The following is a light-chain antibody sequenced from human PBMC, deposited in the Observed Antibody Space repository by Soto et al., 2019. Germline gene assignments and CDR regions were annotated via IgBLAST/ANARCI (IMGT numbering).Light chain of an antibody. Sequence: ETVVTQSPATLSVSPGATATLSCRASESVRTNLAWYQQKPGQAPRLLIYGASNRATGIPARFSGSGSGTEFTLTIRSLQSEDFAVYYCQQYNNWPQKTFGQGTKVEIK. CDR2: GAS. CDR3: QQYNNWPQKT. J-gene: IGKJ1*01. V-gene: IGKV3-15*01. CDR1: ESVRTN.